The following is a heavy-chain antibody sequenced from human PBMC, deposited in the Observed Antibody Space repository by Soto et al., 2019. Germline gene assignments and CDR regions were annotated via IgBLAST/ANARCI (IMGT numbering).Heavy chain of an antibody. J-gene: IGHJ4*02. V-gene: IGHV4-39*01. Sequence: QLHLQESGPGLVKPSETLSLTCTVSGGSIGSSSYYWGWFRQPPGKELEWVGTIDYSGTTYYNPSLKSRVTVSTDTSMNQFSLRLSSVTASDTAVYSCARRRSSAPFDYWGQGTLVTVSS. CDR1: GGSIGSSSYY. CDR3: ARRRSSAPFDY. D-gene: IGHD3-10*01. CDR2: IDYSGTT.